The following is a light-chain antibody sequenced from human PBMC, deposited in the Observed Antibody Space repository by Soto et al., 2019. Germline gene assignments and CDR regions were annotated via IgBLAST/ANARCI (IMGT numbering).Light chain of an antibody. J-gene: IGKJ2*01. Sequence: ETVLTQSPGTLSLSPGERATLSCRASQSIIRSYLAWYQQKPGQAPRLVIYGAFNRATGIPDRFSGSGSGTDFTLTISRLEPEDFAVYYCQQYGSSRYTFGQGTKLEI. CDR1: QSIIRSY. CDR2: GAF. V-gene: IGKV3-20*01. CDR3: QQYGSSRYT.